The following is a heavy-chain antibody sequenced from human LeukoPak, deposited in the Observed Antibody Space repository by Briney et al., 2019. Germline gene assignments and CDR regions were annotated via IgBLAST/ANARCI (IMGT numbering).Heavy chain of an antibody. D-gene: IGHD3-10*01. CDR1: GFTFSSYS. CDR2: IYSGGST. V-gene: IGHV3-53*01. Sequence: GGSLRLSCAASGFTFSSYSMNWVRQAPGKGLEWVSVIYSGGSTYYADSVKGRFTISRDNSKNTLYLQMNSLRAGDTAVYYCARDSPVRHWGQGTLVTVSS. J-gene: IGHJ1*01. CDR3: ARDSPVRH.